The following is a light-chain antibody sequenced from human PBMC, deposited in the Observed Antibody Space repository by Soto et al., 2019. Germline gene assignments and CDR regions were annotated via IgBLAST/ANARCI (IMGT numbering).Light chain of an antibody. CDR3: MQATQSRT. CDR2: QVS. J-gene: IGKJ5*01. Sequence: DIVLTQTPLSSPVTLGQPASISCRSSQSLVYSDGNSYLSWLQQRPGQPLRLLIYQVSERFSGVPDRFSGSGAGTDFTLKISRVEPEDVGVYYCMQATQSRTFGQGIRLEIK. CDR1: QSLVYSDGNSY. V-gene: IGKV2-24*01.